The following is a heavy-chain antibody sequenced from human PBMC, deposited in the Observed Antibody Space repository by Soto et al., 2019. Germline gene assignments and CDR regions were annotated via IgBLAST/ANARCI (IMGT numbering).Heavy chain of an antibody. J-gene: IGHJ4*02. Sequence: PSETLSLTCTVSGGSISSYYWSWIRQPPGKGLEWIGYIYYSGSTNYNPSLKSRVTISVDTSKNQFSLKLSSVTAADTAVYYCARVEPVACCGGDCVAGFDYWGQGTLVTVSS. CDR1: GGSISSYY. D-gene: IGHD2-21*02. V-gene: IGHV4-59*01. CDR3: ARVEPVACCGGDCVAGFDY. CDR2: IYYSGST.